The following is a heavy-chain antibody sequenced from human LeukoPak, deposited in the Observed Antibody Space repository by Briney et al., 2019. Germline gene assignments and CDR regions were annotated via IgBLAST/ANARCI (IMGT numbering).Heavy chain of an antibody. CDR3: ARGFSGSRYFDY. V-gene: IGHV4-4*07. CDR2: VYSTGTT. J-gene: IGHJ4*02. D-gene: IGHD1-26*01. Sequence: SETLSLTCTVSGGSISNYYWSWIRQPAGKGLEWIGRVYSTGTTNYNPSLESRLTMSVDTSQNQFSLKLTSLTAADTAVYYCARGFSGSRYFDYWGQGTLVTVSS. CDR1: GGSISNYY.